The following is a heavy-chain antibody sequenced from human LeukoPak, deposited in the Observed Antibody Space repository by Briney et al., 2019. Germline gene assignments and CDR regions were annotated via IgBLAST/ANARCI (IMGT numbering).Heavy chain of an antibody. CDR3: ARESEPFSDYFYGMDV. J-gene: IGHJ6*02. D-gene: IGHD3-3*02. V-gene: IGHV3-74*01. CDR2: INSDGSST. Sequence: GGSLRLSCAASGFTFSSYWMHWVRQAPGKGLVWVSRINSDGSSTSYADSVKGRFTISRDNAKNSLYLQMNSLRAEDTAVYYCARESEPFSDYFYGMDVWGQGTTVTVSS. CDR1: GFTFSSYW.